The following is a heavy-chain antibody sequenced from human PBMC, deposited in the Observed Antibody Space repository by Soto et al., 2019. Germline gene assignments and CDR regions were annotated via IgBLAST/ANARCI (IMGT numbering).Heavy chain of an antibody. D-gene: IGHD3-22*01. Sequence: EVQLLESGGGLVQPGGSLRLSCAASGFTFSSYAMSWVRQAPGKGLEWVSVITGSGGTTYYADSVKGRFTISRDNSKKTLYLQMKSLGAEDTAVYYCAKVDESGGHYYDPFDHWGQGTLVTVSS. CDR1: GFTFSSYA. CDR2: ITGSGGTT. V-gene: IGHV3-23*01. CDR3: AKVDESGGHYYDPFDH. J-gene: IGHJ4*02.